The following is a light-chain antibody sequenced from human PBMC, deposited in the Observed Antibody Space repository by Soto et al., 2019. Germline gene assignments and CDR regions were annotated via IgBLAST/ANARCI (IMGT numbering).Light chain of an antibody. CDR3: TSYTRTPHFV. Sequence: QSVLTQPASVSGSPGQSITVSCTGTTKDIGVSNYVSWYQQHPGKAPRLILYDVSNRPSGVSARFSGSKSGNTASLTISGLQIEDEADYYCTSYTRTPHFVFATGTKVAVL. J-gene: IGLJ1*01. CDR2: DVS. V-gene: IGLV2-14*03. CDR1: TKDIGVSNY.